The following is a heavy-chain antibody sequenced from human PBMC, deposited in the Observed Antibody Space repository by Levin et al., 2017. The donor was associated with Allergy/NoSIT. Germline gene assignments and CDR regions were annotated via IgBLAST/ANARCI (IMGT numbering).Heavy chain of an antibody. CDR2: IIPILGIA. CDR1: GGTFSSYA. V-gene: IGHV1-69*04. Sequence: KISCKASGGTFSSYAISWVRQAPGQGLEWMGRIIPILGIANYAQKFQGRVTITADKSTSTAYMELSSLRSEDTAVYYCARDLPYPDYYGSARGLLDYWGQGTLVTVSS. D-gene: IGHD3-10*01. CDR3: ARDLPYPDYYGSARGLLDY. J-gene: IGHJ4*02.